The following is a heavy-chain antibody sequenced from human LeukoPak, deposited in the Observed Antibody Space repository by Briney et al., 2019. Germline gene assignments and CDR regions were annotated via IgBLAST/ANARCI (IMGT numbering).Heavy chain of an antibody. D-gene: IGHD4-23*01. CDR2: IRNKANSYTT. CDR1: GFTFSDHY. Sequence: GGSLRLSCAASGFTFSDHYMDWVRQAPGKGLEWVGRIRNKANSYTTEYAASVKGRFTTTRDDSKNSLYLQMNSLKTEDTAVYYCARDGRSYGGWFDIWGQGTMVTVSS. V-gene: IGHV3-72*01. CDR3: ARDGRSYGGWFDI. J-gene: IGHJ3*02.